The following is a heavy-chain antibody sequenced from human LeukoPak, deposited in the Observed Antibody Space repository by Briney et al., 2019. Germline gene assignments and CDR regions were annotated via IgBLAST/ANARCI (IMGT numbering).Heavy chain of an antibody. CDR1: GFTFSNAW. Sequence: PGGSLRLSCAASGFTFSNAWMSWVRQAPGKGLEWVGRIKSKTDGGTTDYAAPVKGRFTISRDDSKNTLYLQMNSLKTEDTAVYYCTTGATIRRVDYFDYWGQGTLVTVSS. V-gene: IGHV3-15*01. CDR3: TTGATIRRVDYFDY. J-gene: IGHJ4*02. CDR2: IKSKTDGGTT. D-gene: IGHD5-12*01.